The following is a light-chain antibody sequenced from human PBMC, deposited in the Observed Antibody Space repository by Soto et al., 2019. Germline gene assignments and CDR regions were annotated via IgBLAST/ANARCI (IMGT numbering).Light chain of an antibody. CDR3: SSHAGNNMGV. CDR1: STDFVSYNR. J-gene: IGLJ3*02. Sequence: QSALTQPPSVSGSPGQSVTISCTGTSTDFVSYNRVSWYQQPPGTAPKLLIYEVSQRPSGVPDRFSGSKSGNTASLTVSGLQAEDEADYYCSSHAGNNMGVFGGGTKVTVL. CDR2: EVS. V-gene: IGLV2-18*02.